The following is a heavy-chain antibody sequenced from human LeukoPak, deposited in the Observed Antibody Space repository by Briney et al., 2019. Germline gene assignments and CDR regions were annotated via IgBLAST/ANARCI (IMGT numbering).Heavy chain of an antibody. J-gene: IGHJ6*03. V-gene: IGHV4-34*01. CDR1: GGSSSGYH. D-gene: IGHD3-22*01. Sequence: SETLSLTCAVYGGSSSGYHWTWIRQSPGKGLEWIGDINPSGSTYYNPSLKSRLTISVDTSKNQFSLKLRSVTAADTAVYYCARGRHDITMIVVVMTSVSYYLDVRGKGTTVTVS. CDR2: INPSGST. CDR3: ARGRHDITMIVVVMTSVSYYLDV.